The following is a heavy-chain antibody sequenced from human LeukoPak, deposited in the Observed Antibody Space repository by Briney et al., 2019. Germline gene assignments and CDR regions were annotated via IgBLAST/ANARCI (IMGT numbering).Heavy chain of an antibody. J-gene: IGHJ4*02. CDR1: GYSISSGYY. D-gene: IGHD6-19*01. CDR2: IYHSGTT. CDR3: ARELSGSSSGAPFNY. V-gene: IGHV4-38-2*02. Sequence: SETLSLTCTVSGYSISSGYYWGWIRQPPGKGLEWIGSIYHSGTTYYNPSLRSRVTISVDTSKNQFSLRLSSVTAADTAIYYCARELSGSSSGAPFNYWGQGTLVAVSS.